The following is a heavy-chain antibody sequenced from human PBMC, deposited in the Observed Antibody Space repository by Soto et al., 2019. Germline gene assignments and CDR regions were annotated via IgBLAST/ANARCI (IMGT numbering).Heavy chain of an antibody. Sequence: GGSLRLSCAASGFTFSNAWMSWVRQAPGKGLEWVGRIKSKTDGGTTDYAAPVKGRFTISRDDSKNTLYLQMNSLKTEDTAVYYCTTVRWDSSSWFDYWGQGTLVTVSS. CDR1: GFTFSNAW. V-gene: IGHV3-15*01. D-gene: IGHD6-13*01. J-gene: IGHJ4*02. CDR3: TTVRWDSSSWFDY. CDR2: IKSKTDGGTT.